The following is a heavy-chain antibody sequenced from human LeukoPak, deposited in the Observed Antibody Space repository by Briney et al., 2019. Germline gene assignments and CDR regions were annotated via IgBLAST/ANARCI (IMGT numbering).Heavy chain of an antibody. J-gene: IGHJ4*02. V-gene: IGHV3-53*01. CDR3: ASTPYCYDSSGYYGHHDY. CDR1: GFTVSSNY. D-gene: IGHD3-22*01. Sequence: PGGSLRLSCAASGFTVSSNYMSWVRQAPGKGLEWVSVIYSGGSTYYADSVKGRFTISRDNSKNTLYLQMNSLRAEDTAVYYCASTPYCYDSSGYYGHHDYWGQGTLVTVSS. CDR2: IYSGGST.